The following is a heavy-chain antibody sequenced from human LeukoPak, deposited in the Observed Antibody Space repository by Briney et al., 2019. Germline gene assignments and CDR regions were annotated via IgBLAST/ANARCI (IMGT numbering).Heavy chain of an antibody. CDR3: ARGDSSGYHPLFY. CDR1: GGSISSYY. V-gene: IGHV4-59*01. CDR2: IYYSGST. D-gene: IGHD3-22*01. J-gene: IGHJ4*02. Sequence: SETLSLTCTVSGGSISSYYWSWIRQPPGKGLEWIGYIYYSGSTNYNPSLKSRVTISVDTSKNQFPLKLSSVTAADTAVYYCARGDSSGYHPLFYWGQGTLVTVSS.